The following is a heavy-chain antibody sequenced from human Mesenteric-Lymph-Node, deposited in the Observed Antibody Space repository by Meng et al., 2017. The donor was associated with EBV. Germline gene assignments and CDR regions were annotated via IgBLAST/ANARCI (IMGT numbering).Heavy chain of an antibody. CDR3: ARDGGYYYDSKGWFDP. Sequence: EVQLVESGGGLVQPGGCLRLSRAASGFTFSSYWMHWVRQAPGKGMVWVSCINSDGSSTSYADSVKGRFTISRDNAKNTLYLQMNSLRAEDTAVYYCARDGGYYYDSKGWFDPWGQGTLVTVSS. D-gene: IGHD3-22*01. CDR2: INSDGSST. CDR1: GFTFSSYW. V-gene: IGHV3-74*01. J-gene: IGHJ5*02.